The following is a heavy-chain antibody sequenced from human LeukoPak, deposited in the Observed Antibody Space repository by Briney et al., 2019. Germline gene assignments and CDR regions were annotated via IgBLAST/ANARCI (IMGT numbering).Heavy chain of an antibody. CDR2: ISNSNRFI. D-gene: IGHD5-18*01. CDR3: ARDGGYSYGSDY. CDR1: GFIFSSYS. J-gene: IGHJ4*02. Sequence: GGCLRLSCAASGFIFSSYSMNWVRQAPGKGLEWVSSISNSNRFIYYADSLKGRFTISRDNTENSLYLQMNSLRAEDTAVYYCARDGGYSYGSDYWGQGTLDTVSS. V-gene: IGHV3-21*01.